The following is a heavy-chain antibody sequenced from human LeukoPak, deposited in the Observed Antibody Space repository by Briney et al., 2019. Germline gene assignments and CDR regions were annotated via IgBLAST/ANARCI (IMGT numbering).Heavy chain of an antibody. CDR3: AKDGGEYYDILTGYYPRLYYMDV. D-gene: IGHD3-9*01. J-gene: IGHJ6*03. CDR2: SSGSGGRT. V-gene: IGHV3-23*01. Sequence: GGSLRLSCTASGFTFSTYGMNWVRQAPGKGLEWVSTSSGSGGRTAYADSVKGRFTISRDNSKNTLYLQMNSLRAEDTAVYYCAKDGGEYYDILTGYYPRLYYMDVWGKGTTVTISS. CDR1: GFTFSTYG.